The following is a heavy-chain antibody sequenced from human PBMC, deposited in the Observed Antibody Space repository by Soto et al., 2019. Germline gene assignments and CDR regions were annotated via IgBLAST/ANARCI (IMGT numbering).Heavy chain of an antibody. J-gene: IGHJ4*02. D-gene: IGHD3-10*01. Sequence: ASVKVSCKASGYTFTSYGISWVRQAPGQGLEWMGWISTYNGNTKYAQKLQGRVNMTTDTSTSTAYMEMRSLRSDDTAVFYCAREMVRGVGSDYWGQGTLVTVSS. V-gene: IGHV1-18*01. CDR3: AREMVRGVGSDY. CDR2: ISTYNGNT. CDR1: GYTFTSYG.